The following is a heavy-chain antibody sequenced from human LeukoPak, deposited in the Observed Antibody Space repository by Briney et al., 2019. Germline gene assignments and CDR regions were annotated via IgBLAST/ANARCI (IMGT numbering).Heavy chain of an antibody. V-gene: IGHV3-21*04. CDR1: GFTFSSYS. CDR3: ARRFYDFWSGYSHWFDP. Sequence: PGGSLRLSCAASGFTFSSYSMNWVRQAPGKGLEWVSSIGSRSTSIYYADSVKGRFTISRDNARNSLYLQMNSLRAEDTAVYYCARRFYDFWSGYSHWFDPWGQGTLVTVSS. D-gene: IGHD3-3*01. J-gene: IGHJ5*02. CDR2: IGSRSTSI.